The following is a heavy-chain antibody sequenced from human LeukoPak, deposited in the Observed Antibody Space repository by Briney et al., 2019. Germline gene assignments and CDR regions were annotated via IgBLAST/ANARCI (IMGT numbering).Heavy chain of an antibody. J-gene: IGHJ4*02. V-gene: IGHV3-30*03. Sequence: PGGSLRLSCAGSGFTFSSYGIHWVRQAPGKGLEWVVVISYDGSYKYYADSVKGRFTISRDNAMNTLYLQMNSLRDEDTAVYYCARDYYEILTGYYNVDYWGQGTLVTVSS. D-gene: IGHD3-9*01. CDR1: GFTFSSYG. CDR2: ISYDGSYK. CDR3: ARDYYEILTGYYNVDY.